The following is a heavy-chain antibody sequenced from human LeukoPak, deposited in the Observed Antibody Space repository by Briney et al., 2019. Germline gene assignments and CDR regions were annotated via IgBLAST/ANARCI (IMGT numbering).Heavy chain of an antibody. CDR3: ARRTLMTTVTFFDY. V-gene: IGHV4-39*01. CDR2: IYYSGST. CDR1: GGSISSYY. D-gene: IGHD4-17*01. Sequence: SETLSLTCTVSGGSISSYYWGWIRQPPGKGLEWIGSIYYSGSTYYNPSLKSRVTISVDTSKNQFSLKLSSVTAADTAVYYCARRTLMTTVTFFDYWGQGALVTVSS. J-gene: IGHJ4*02.